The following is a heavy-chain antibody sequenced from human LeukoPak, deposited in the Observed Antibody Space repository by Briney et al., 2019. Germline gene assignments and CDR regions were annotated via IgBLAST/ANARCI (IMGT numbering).Heavy chain of an antibody. CDR3: GRDYGDYVLDY. CDR1: GGTFSSYA. D-gene: IGHD4-17*01. CDR2: IIPIFGTA. Sequence: SVKVSCKASGGTFSSYAISWVRQAPGQGLEWMGGIIPIFGTANYAQKFQGRVTITTDESTSTAYMELSSLRSEDTAAYYCGRDYGDYVLDYWGQGTLVTVSS. J-gene: IGHJ4*02. V-gene: IGHV1-69*05.